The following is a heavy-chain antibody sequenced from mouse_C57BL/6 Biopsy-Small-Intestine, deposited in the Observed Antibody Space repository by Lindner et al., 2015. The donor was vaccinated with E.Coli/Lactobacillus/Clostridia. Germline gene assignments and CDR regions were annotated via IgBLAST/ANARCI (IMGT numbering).Heavy chain of an antibody. V-gene: IGHV1-28*01. Sequence: VKPGASVKISCKVSGYSFTGYFMNWMKQSHGKSLEWIEYIDPYNGATSYNQKFKGKATLTVDKSSSTAYMQLNSLTSEDSAVYYCARLDYYTGFDYWGQGTTLTVSS. CDR3: ARLDYYTGFDY. J-gene: IGHJ2*01. CDR2: IDPYNGAT. CDR1: GYSFTGYF. D-gene: IGHD2-12*01.